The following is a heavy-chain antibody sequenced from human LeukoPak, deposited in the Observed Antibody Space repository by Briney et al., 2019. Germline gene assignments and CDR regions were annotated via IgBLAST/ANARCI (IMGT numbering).Heavy chain of an antibody. Sequence: ASVKVSCKASGYTFTSYYMHWVRQAPGQGLEWMGIINPSGGSTNYAQNLQGRVTMTTDTSTSTAYMELRSLTSDDTPVYYCARARSGAVARNYNWFDPWGQGTLVTVSS. J-gene: IGHJ5*02. CDR3: ARARSGAVARNYNWFDP. CDR1: GYTFTSYY. V-gene: IGHV1-46*01. D-gene: IGHD6-19*01. CDR2: INPSGGST.